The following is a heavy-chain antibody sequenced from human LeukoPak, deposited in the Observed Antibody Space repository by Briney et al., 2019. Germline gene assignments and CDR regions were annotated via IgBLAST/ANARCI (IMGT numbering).Heavy chain of an antibody. J-gene: IGHJ4*02. CDR2: IYTSGST. V-gene: IGHV4-61*02. Sequence: SETLSLTCTVSGGSISSGSYYWSWIRQPAGKGLEWVGRIYTSGSTNYNPSLKSRVTISVDTSKKQFSLTLSSVTAADTAVYYCARDRSPRLPFLSFDYWGQGTLVTVSS. CDR3: ARDRSPRLPFLSFDY. D-gene: IGHD2-15*01. CDR1: GGSISSGSYY.